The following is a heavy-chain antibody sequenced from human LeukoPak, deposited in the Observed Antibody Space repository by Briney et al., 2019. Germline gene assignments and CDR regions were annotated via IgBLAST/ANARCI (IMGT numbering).Heavy chain of an antibody. J-gene: IGHJ6*03. Sequence: SETLSLTCTVSDGSTTGTRYYWGWFRQTPGKGPEWIGNINYRGAVYYNPSHRSRATISLDTSKNQFPLRLTSVTAADTAVYFCARVTKYDNSRNNYYMDVWGKGTTVTVSS. CDR3: ARVTKYDNSRNNYYMDV. V-gene: IGHV4-39*06. CDR1: DGSTTGTRYY. CDR2: INYRGAV. D-gene: IGHD4-17*01.